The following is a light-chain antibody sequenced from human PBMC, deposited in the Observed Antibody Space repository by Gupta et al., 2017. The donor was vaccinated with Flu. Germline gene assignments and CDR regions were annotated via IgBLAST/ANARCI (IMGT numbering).Light chain of an antibody. CDR1: QSVSSN. CDR3: HQYNNCPRT. J-gene: IGKJ1*01. Sequence: SPATLSVSPGERATPSCRASQSVSSNLAWYQQKPGQAPRLLIYGASTRATGIPARFSGSGSGTEFTLTISSLQSEDFAIYYCHQYNNCPRTFGQGTKVEIK. CDR2: GAS. V-gene: IGKV3-15*01.